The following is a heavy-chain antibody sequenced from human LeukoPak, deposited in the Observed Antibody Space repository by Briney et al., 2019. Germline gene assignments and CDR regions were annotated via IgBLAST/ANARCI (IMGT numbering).Heavy chain of an antibody. CDR2: IRYDGSNK. J-gene: IGHJ4*02. CDR1: GFTFSSYG. V-gene: IGHV3-30*02. D-gene: IGHD2-15*01. Sequence: GGSLRLSCAASGFTFSSYGMHWVRQAPGKGLEWVAFIRYDGSNKYYADSVKGRFTISRDNSKNTLYLQMNSLRAEDTAVYYCANDPDIVVVVAATDQLLPINNYWGQGTLVTVSS. CDR3: ANDPDIVVVVAATDQLLPINNY.